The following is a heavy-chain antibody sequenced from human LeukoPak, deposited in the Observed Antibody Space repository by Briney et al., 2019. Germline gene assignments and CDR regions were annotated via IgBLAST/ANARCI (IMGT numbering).Heavy chain of an antibody. CDR1: GYTFTSYG. D-gene: IGHD3-22*01. CDR3: ARDRGHYYDTSGLDY. Sequence: GASVKVSCKASGYTFTSYGFSWVRQAPGQGLEWMGWISTFNGDRHYAQKFQDRVTITADESTSTAYMELSSLRSEDTAVYYCARDRGHYYDTSGLDYWGQGTLVTVSS. CDR2: ISTFNGDR. V-gene: IGHV1-18*01. J-gene: IGHJ4*02.